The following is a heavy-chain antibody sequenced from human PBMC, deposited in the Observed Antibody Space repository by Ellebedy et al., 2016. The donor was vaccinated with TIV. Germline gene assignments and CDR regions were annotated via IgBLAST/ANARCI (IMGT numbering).Heavy chain of an antibody. CDR3: ARDILGSSPDY. CDR2: INWNGTST. D-gene: IGHD3-10*01. J-gene: IGHJ4*02. CDR1: GFTFSSYA. V-gene: IGHV3-20*03. Sequence: GGSLRLXXAASGFTFSSYAMHWVRQAPGKGLEWVSGINWNGTSTGYADSVKGRFTISRDNAKNSLYLQMNSLRAEDTALYYCARDILGSSPDYWGQGTLVTVSS.